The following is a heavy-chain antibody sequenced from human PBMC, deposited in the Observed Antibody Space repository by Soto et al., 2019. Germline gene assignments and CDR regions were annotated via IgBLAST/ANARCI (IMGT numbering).Heavy chain of an antibody. Sequence: GGSLRLSCAASGFTFTNAWINWVRQAPGKGLEWVGRIKSKTDGGTTDYAEPVKGRFAISRDDSNNMVYLQMNSLKIEDTAFYYCPTDSYSTIIIVRFDYWGHGTLVTVSS. CDR1: GFTFTNAW. D-gene: IGHD3-22*01. CDR2: IKSKTDGGTT. CDR3: PTDSYSTIIIVRFDY. J-gene: IGHJ4*01. V-gene: IGHV3-15*07.